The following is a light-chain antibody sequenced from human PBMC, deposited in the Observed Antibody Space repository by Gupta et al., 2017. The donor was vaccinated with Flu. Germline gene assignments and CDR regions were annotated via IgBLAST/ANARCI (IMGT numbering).Light chain of an antibody. CDR2: KAS. J-gene: IGKJ2*01. V-gene: IGKV1-5*03. CDR3: HQYNSYSPET. Sequence: DIQMTQSPSTLSASVGDRVTITCRASQSINNWLAWYQQKPGKAPKLLIYKASSLQSGVPSRFSGSGSGTEFSLTISSRQPDDCAIYYCHQYNSYSPETFGQGTKLEIK. CDR1: QSINNW.